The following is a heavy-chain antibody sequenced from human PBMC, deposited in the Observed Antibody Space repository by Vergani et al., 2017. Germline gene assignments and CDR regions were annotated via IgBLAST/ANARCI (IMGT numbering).Heavy chain of an antibody. V-gene: IGHV4-34*10. J-gene: IGHJ6*02. CDR3: ARGDRTSSSRATAYYYYYGMDV. CDR2: INHSGST. D-gene: IGHD6-6*01. Sequence: QVQLQESGPGLVKPSETLSLTCAVYGGSFSGYYWSWIRQPPGKGLEWIGEINHSGSTNYNPSLKSRVTISVDTSKNQFSLKLSSVTAADTAVYYCARGDRTSSSRATAYYYYYGMDVWGQGTTVTVSS. CDR1: GGSFSGYY.